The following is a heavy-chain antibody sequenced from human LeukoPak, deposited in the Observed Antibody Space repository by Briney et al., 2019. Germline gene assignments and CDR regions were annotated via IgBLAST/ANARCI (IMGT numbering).Heavy chain of an antibody. Sequence: GGSLRLSCAASGFTFDDHAMHWVRQAPGKGLEWVSGISWNSRDIGYVDSVKGRFTISRGNAKNSLYLQMNSLRAEDMALYYCARDGRHSSSWPKQKYSYYMDVWGKGTTVTVSS. J-gene: IGHJ6*03. CDR2: ISWNSRDI. V-gene: IGHV3-9*03. CDR3: ARDGRHSSSWPKQKYSYYMDV. CDR1: GFTFDDHA. D-gene: IGHD6-13*01.